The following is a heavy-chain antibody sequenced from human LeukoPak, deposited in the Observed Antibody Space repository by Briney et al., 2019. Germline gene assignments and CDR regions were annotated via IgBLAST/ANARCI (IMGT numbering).Heavy chain of an antibody. J-gene: IGHJ2*01. Sequence: SETLSLTCTVSGGSISSSSYYWRWIRQPPGKGLEWIGSIYYSGSTYYNPSLKSRVTISVDTSKNQFSLKLSSVTAADTAVYYCARRPTPRYFDLWGRGTLVTVSS. V-gene: IGHV4-39*01. CDR2: IYYSGST. D-gene: IGHD4-23*01. CDR3: ARRPTPRYFDL. CDR1: GGSISSSSYY.